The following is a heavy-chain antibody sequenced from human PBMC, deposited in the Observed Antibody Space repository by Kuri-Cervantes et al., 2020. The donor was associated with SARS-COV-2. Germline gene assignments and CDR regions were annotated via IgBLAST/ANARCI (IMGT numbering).Heavy chain of an antibody. CDR2: IYPGDSDT. Sequence: GGSLRLSCKGSGYSFTGYWIAWVRQMPGKGLEWMGIIYPGDSDTRYSPSFQGQVTISADKSISTAYLQWASLKASDTAMYYCAIPRRDYGSGSRYGGFDYWGQGTLVTVSS. J-gene: IGHJ4*02. CDR3: AIPRRDYGSGSRYGGFDY. CDR1: GYSFTGYW. V-gene: IGHV5-51*01. D-gene: IGHD3-10*01.